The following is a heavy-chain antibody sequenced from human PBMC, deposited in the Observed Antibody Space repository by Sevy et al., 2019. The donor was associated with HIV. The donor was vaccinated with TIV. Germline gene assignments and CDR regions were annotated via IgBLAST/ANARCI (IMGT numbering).Heavy chain of an antibody. J-gene: IGHJ4*02. CDR2: ISPSGGST. V-gene: IGHV3-23*01. D-gene: IGHD4-17*01. Sequence: GGSLRLSCVVSGLKFNIYSMNWVRQAPGKGLEWVSGISPSGGSTYYADSVRGRFTISRDSSKNTAYLQMNTLRAEDTAMYFCAKFVDYADYDDFWGQGTLVTVSS. CDR1: GLKFNIYS. CDR3: AKFVDYADYDDF.